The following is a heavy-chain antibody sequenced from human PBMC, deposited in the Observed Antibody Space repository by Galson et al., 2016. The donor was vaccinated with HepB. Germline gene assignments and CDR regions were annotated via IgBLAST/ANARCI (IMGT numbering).Heavy chain of an antibody. J-gene: IGHJ5*02. CDR1: RFSFSNYW. CDR3: ARDSLDCDGDCYEA. V-gene: IGHV3-7*03. Sequence: SLRLSCAASRFSFSNYWMSWIRPAPGKGLEWVAKIKRDGSEMFYLDSVKGRFTISRDNAKNSSYLQMNSLRVEDTAVYYCARDSLDCDGDCYEAWGQGTLVTVSS. CDR2: IKRDGSEM. D-gene: IGHD2-21*02.